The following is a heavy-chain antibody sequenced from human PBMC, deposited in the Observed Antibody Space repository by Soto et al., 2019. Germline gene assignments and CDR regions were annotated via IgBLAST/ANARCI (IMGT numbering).Heavy chain of an antibody. V-gene: IGHV4-59*01. J-gene: IGHJ4*02. Sequence: SETLSLTCTVSGGSISSYYWSWIRQPPGKGLEWIGYIYYSGSTNYNPSLKSRVTISVDTSKNQFSLKLSSVTAADTAVYYCARGGPIRSTEGSLFDYWGQGTLVTVSS. CDR3: ARGGPIRSTEGSLFDY. CDR2: IYYSGST. CDR1: GGSISSYY. D-gene: IGHD4-17*01.